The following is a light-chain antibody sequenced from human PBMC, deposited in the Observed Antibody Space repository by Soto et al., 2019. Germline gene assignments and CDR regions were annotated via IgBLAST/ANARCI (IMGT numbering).Light chain of an antibody. CDR2: DAS. J-gene: IGKJ5*01. V-gene: IGKV3-11*01. CDR1: QSVRTY. CDR3: QQRNSWPPIT. Sequence: ENVLTQSPVTLSLSPGERATLXXRASQSVRTYLAWYQVKPGQAPRLLXYDASSRASGVPARFSGSGSGTDFTLTISSLEPEDFALYYCQQRNSWPPITYGQGTRLEIK.